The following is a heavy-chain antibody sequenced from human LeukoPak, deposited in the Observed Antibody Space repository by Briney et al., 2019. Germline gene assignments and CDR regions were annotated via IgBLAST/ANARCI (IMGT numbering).Heavy chain of an antibody. D-gene: IGHD3-10*02. Sequence: GGSLRLSCAASGFTFSRYSMNWVRQAPGKGLEWVSSISISSNYIYYADSVKGRFTISRDNAKNSLYLQMNSLRAEDTAVYYCAELGITMIGGVWGKGTTITISS. V-gene: IGHV3-21*01. CDR2: ISISSNYI. CDR1: GFTFSRYS. J-gene: IGHJ6*04. CDR3: AELGITMIGGV.